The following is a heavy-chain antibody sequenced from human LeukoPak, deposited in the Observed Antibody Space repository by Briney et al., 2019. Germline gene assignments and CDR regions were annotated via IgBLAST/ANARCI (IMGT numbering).Heavy chain of an antibody. J-gene: IGHJ4*02. Sequence: SETLSLTCSVSGGSISSNTYYWAWIRQPPGKGLEWLGTFHKSGNTYYNPSLRSRVTISGDTSNNQLSLKVNSVTAADTAVYYCARESEVGAAFFDYWGQGTLVTVSS. V-gene: IGHV4-39*07. D-gene: IGHD1-26*01. CDR2: FHKSGNT. CDR1: GGSISSNTYY. CDR3: ARESEVGAAFFDY.